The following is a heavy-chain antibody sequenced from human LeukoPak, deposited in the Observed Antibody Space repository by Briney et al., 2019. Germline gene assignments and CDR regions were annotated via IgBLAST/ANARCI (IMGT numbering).Heavy chain of an antibody. Sequence: GGSLRLSCAASGFTFSSYAMTWVRQAPGKGLEWVSTVSGGGGSTYYADSVKGRFTISRDNSQNTLYLQMDSLRAEDMAVYYCARSSYSSSSSVWGQGTMVTVSS. D-gene: IGHD6-6*01. CDR1: GFTFSSYA. CDR2: VSGGGGST. V-gene: IGHV3-23*01. CDR3: ARSSYSSSSSV. J-gene: IGHJ3*01.